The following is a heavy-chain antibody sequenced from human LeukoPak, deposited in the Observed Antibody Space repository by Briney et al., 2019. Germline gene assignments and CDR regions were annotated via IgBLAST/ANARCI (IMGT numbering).Heavy chain of an antibody. CDR2: IWSDSSNE. V-gene: IGHV3-33*01. Sequence: PGRSLRLSCAASGFTFSAYGMHWVRQAPGMGPEWVAVIWSDSSNEYYADSVKGRFTISRDNSNNTLYLQMNSLRADDTALYYCARELPNGCGDYGHCDYWGQGTLVTVSS. J-gene: IGHJ4*02. D-gene: IGHD4-17*01. CDR3: ARELPNGCGDYGHCDY. CDR1: GFTFSAYG.